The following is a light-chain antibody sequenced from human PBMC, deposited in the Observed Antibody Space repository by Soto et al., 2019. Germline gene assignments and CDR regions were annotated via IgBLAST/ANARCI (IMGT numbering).Light chain of an antibody. CDR1: SSDVGGYNY. CDR3: CSNAGSYTHV. V-gene: IGLV2-11*01. J-gene: IGLJ1*01. CDR2: DVS. Sequence: QSALTQPRSVSGSPGQSVTISCTGTSSDVGGYNYVSWYQQHPGKAPKLMIYDVSKRPSGVPDRFSGSKSGNTASLTISGLQAEDEDDYYCCSNAGSYTHVFGTGTKVTVL.